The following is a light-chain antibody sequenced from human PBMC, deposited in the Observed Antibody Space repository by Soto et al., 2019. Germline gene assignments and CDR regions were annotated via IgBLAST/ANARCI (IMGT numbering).Light chain of an antibody. CDR2: GAS. Sequence: EIVITHSPDTLSVSPGERATLSCRASQSVSSNLAWYQQKPGQAPRLLIYGASTRATGIPARFSGSGSGTEFTLTISSLQSEDFAVYYCQQYNNWPPITFGQGTRLEIK. CDR1: QSVSSN. CDR3: QQYNNWPPIT. V-gene: IGKV3-15*01. J-gene: IGKJ5*01.